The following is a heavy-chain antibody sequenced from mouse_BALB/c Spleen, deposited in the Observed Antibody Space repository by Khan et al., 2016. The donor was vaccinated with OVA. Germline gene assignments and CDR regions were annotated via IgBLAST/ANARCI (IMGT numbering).Heavy chain of an antibody. V-gene: IGHV5-6*01. CDR1: GFTFSSYS. CDR2: ISSGGDYT. J-gene: IGHJ3*01. D-gene: IGHD1-3*01. CDR3: ASHLSGSFAY. Sequence: EVELVESGGDLVEPGGSLKLSCAASGFTFSSYSMSWVRQTPDKRLEWVATISSGGDYTYYPDIVQGRFTISSENAKNTLYLQLNSLKYEDTAMYYCASHLSGSFAYWGQGTLVAVSA.